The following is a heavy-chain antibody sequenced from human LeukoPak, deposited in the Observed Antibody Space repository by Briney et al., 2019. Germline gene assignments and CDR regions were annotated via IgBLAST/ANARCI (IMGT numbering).Heavy chain of an antibody. D-gene: IGHD6-19*01. Sequence: ASVKVSCKASGGTFSSYAISWVRQAPGQGLEWMGIVNPSDGSTTYAQKFQGRVTMTRDTSTSTVYMELSSLRSEDTAVYFCARDFMAVTGRAPDYWGQGTLVTVSS. V-gene: IGHV1-46*01. CDR2: VNPSDGST. CDR3: ARDFMAVTGRAPDY. J-gene: IGHJ4*02. CDR1: GGTFSSYA.